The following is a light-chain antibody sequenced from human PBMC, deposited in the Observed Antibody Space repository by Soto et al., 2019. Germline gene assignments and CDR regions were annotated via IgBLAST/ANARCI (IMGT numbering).Light chain of an antibody. Sequence: IVLTQSPATLSLSPGERATLSCRASQSVSSYLAWYQHKPGQAPRLLIYDASNRATGIPARFSGSGSGTDFTLTISSLEPEDFALYYCQQRSNWHSFAQGTRLEIK. CDR2: DAS. J-gene: IGKJ5*01. CDR3: QQRSNWHS. CDR1: QSVSSY. V-gene: IGKV3-11*01.